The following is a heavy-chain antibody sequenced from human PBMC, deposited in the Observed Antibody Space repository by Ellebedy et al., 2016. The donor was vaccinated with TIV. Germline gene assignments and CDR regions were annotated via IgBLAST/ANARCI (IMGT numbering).Heavy chain of an antibody. CDR3: ARHVGSSWYRGVYYFDY. Sequence: GESLKISXKGSGYSFTSYWISWVRQMPGKGLEWMGRIDPSDSYTNYSPSFQGHVTISADKSISTAYLQWSSLKASDTAMYYCARHVGSSWYRGVYYFDYWGQGTLVTVSS. CDR2: IDPSDSYT. D-gene: IGHD6-13*01. J-gene: IGHJ4*02. CDR1: GYSFTSYW. V-gene: IGHV5-10-1*01.